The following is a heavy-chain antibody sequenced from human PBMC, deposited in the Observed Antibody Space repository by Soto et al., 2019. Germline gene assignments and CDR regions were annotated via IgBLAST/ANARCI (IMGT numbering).Heavy chain of an antibody. CDR3: AKDATAVNGVWDPFDM. J-gene: IGHJ3*02. CDR2: IKQDGSEK. D-gene: IGHD2-8*01. CDR1: GFTFSNYW. Sequence: GGSLRLSCAASGFTFSNYWMSWVRQAPGKGLEWVANIKQDGSEKNYVDSVKGRFTISRDSAKNSLYLQMNSLRADDTAVYYCAKDATAVNGVWDPFDMWGQGTEVTVSS. V-gene: IGHV3-7*05.